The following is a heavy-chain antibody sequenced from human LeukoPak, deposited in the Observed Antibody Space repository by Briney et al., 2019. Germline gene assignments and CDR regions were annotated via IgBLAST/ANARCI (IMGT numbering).Heavy chain of an antibody. D-gene: IGHD2-21*02. J-gene: IGHJ3*02. CDR2: ISGSGGST. V-gene: IGHV3-23*01. CDR3: AEVGDESDAFDI. Sequence: GGSLRLSCAASGFTFSSYAMSWVRQAPGKGLEWVSAISGSGGSTYYADPVKGRFTISRDNTKITLYLQMNSLRAEDTAVCYCAEVGDESDAFDIWGQGTMVTVSS. CDR1: GFTFSSYA.